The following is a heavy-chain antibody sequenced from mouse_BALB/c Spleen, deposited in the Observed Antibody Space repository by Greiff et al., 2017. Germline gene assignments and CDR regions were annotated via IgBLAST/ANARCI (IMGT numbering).Heavy chain of an antibody. V-gene: IGHV1-80*01. D-gene: IGHD2-10*01. J-gene: IGHJ4*01. CDR1: GYAFSSYW. Sequence: VKLQQSGAELVRPGSSVKISCKASGYAFSSYWMNWVKQRPGQGLEWIGQIYPGDGDTNYNGKFKGKATLTADKSSSTAYMQLSSLTSEDSAVYFCAAYYGNPYAMDYWGQGTSVTVSS. CDR3: AAYYGNPYAMDY. CDR2: IYPGDGDT.